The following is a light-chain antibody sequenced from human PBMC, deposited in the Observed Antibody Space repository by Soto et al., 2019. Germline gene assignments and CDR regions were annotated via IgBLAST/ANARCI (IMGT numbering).Light chain of an antibody. V-gene: IGKV3-20*01. CDR3: QHYGNEGT. J-gene: IGKJ3*01. Sequence: EIVLTQSPGTMSLSPGERATLSCRASQSIGSSHLAWYQQKPDQTPRLLIYGASNRATGIPDRFSGSGSGTDFTLTISRLEPEDFAVYYCQHYGNEGTFGPGTQVDLK. CDR1: QSIGSSH. CDR2: GAS.